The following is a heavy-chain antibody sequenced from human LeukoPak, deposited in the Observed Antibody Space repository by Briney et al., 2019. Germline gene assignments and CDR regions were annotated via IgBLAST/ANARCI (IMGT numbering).Heavy chain of an antibody. J-gene: IGHJ4*02. CDR1: GFTFSSCA. Sequence: HSGGSLRLSCAASGFTFSSCAMSWVRQAPGKGLEWASNILSRGERTYYADSAKGRFTISRHNSRNTLYLQMDSLRDEDTAVYYCAKDRGTIFGVDRGVEGFDYWGQGTLVTVSS. V-gene: IGHV3-23*01. CDR2: ILSRGERT. D-gene: IGHD3-3*01. CDR3: AKDRGTIFGVDRGVEGFDY.